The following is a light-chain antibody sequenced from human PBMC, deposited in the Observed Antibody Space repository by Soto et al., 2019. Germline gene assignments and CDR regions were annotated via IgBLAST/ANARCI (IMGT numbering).Light chain of an antibody. CDR2: AAS. Sequence: RMTQSPSSLSASTGARVTITCRASQGISSYLAWYQQKPGKAPKLLIYAASTLQSGVPSRFSGSGSGTDFTLTISCLQSEDFATYYCQQYYSYPALTFGGGTKVEIK. V-gene: IGKV1-8*01. CDR3: QQYYSYPALT. J-gene: IGKJ4*01. CDR1: QGISSY.